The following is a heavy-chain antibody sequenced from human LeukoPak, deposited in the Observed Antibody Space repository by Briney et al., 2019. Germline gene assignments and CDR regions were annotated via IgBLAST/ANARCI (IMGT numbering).Heavy chain of an antibody. CDR1: GW. V-gene: IGHV3-74*01. J-gene: IGHJ3*02. CDR3: ARVPAGVIGMKDAFDI. CDR2: INDLGTAT. Sequence: GGSLRLSCAGSGWMHWVRQAPGKGLVWVSGINDLGTATYYADSVKGRFTISRDNARKSLYLQMNSLRAEDTAVYYCARVPAGVIGMKDAFDIWGQGTMVTVSS. D-gene: IGHD3-16*02.